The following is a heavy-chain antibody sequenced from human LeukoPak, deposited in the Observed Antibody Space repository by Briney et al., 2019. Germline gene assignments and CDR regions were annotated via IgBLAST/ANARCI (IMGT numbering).Heavy chain of an antibody. V-gene: IGHV3-21*01. CDR2: ISSSSYI. CDR1: GFTFSSYS. J-gene: IGHJ4*02. CDR3: ARGLRFLEWFYDY. D-gene: IGHD3-3*01. Sequence: GGSLRLSCAASGFTFSSYSMNWVRQAPGKGLEWVSSISSSSYIYYADSVKGRFTISRDNAKNSLYLQMNSLRAEDTAVYYCARGLRFLEWFYDYWGQGTLVTVSS.